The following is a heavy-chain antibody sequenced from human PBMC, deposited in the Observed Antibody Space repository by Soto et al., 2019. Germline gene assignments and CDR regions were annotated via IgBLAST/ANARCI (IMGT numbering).Heavy chain of an antibody. CDR2: IGGRGNSA. Sequence: EVQVSESGGGLVRPGGSLSLSCAASGFIFTNYAMNWVRQAPGKGQEWVSVIGGRGNSAYYADSVQGRFTISRDNSKNSPGLKLSSLAAVDTSRYYGVREGRGSFDFWGRGTMVTVSS. J-gene: IGHJ3*01. D-gene: IGHD5-12*01. V-gene: IGHV3-23*01. CDR1: GFIFTNYA. CDR3: VREGRGSFDF.